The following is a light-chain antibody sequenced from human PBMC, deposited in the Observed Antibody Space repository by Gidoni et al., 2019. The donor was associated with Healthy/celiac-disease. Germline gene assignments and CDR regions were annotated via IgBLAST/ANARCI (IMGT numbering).Light chain of an antibody. Sequence: EIVLTQSPGTLSLSPGERATLSCRERASQSVSSSYLAWYQQKPGQAPRLLIYGASSRATGIPDRFSGSGSGTDFTLTFSRLEPEDFAVYYCQQYGSSPRTFGQGTKLEIK. CDR2: GAS. CDR1: QSVSSSY. V-gene: IGKV3-20*01. CDR3: QQYGSSPRT. J-gene: IGKJ2*01.